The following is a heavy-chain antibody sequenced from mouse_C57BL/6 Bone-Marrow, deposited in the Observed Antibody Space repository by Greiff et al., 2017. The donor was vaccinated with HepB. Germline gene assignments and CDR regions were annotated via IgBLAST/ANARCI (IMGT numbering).Heavy chain of an antibody. V-gene: IGHV14-4*01. CDR1: GFNIKDDY. D-gene: IGHD1-1*01. Sequence: VQLQQSGAELVRPGASVKLSCTASGFNIKDDYMHWVKQRPEQGLEWIGWIDPENGDTEYASKFQGKATITADTSSNTAYLQLSSLTSEDTAVYYCTTPITTVVATDAMDYWGQGTSVTVSS. CDR2: IDPENGDT. J-gene: IGHJ4*01. CDR3: TTPITTVVATDAMDY.